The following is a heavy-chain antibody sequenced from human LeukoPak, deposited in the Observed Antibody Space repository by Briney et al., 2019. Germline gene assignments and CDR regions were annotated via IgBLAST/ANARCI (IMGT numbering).Heavy chain of an antibody. CDR2: IKQDGSEK. CDR1: GFTFSSYW. Sequence: GGSLRLSCAASGFTFSSYWMSWVRQAPGKGLEWVANIKQDGSEKYYVDSVKGRFTISRDNAKNSVYLQMNSLRAEDTAVYYCAELGITMIGGVWGKGTTVTISS. CDR3: AELGITMIGGV. V-gene: IGHV3-7*01. J-gene: IGHJ6*04. D-gene: IGHD3-10*02.